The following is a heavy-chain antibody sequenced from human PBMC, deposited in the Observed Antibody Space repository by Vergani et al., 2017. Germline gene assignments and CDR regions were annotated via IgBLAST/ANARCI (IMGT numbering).Heavy chain of an antibody. D-gene: IGHD6-6*01. CDR1: GFTFSSYS. V-gene: IGHV3-21*01. Sequence: EVQLVESGGGLVKPGGSLRLSCAASGFTFSSYSMNWVRQAPGKGLEWVSSISSSSSYIYYADSVKGRFTISRDNAKNSLYLQMNSLRAEDTAVYYCARDATEYYSSSFCFDYWGQGTLVTVSS. J-gene: IGHJ4*02. CDR2: ISSSSSYI. CDR3: ARDATEYYSSSFCFDY.